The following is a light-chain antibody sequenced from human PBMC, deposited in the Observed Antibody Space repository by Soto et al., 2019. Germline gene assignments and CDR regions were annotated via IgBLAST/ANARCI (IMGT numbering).Light chain of an antibody. V-gene: IGKV1-17*01. CDR1: QGIRND. CDR2: AAS. CDR3: QQYKSYWT. Sequence: DIQMTQSPSSLSASVVDRVTITFLASQGIRNDLGWFQQNPGKAPKRLIYAASTLETGVPSRFSGSGSGTEFTLTINSLQTDDFATYYCQQYKSYWTFGQGTKVDIK. J-gene: IGKJ1*01.